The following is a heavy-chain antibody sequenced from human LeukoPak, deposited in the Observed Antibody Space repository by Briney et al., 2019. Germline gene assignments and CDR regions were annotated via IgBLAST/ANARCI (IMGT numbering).Heavy chain of an antibody. CDR3: ARVGRSGYYGSGSYDYYYGMDV. J-gene: IGHJ6*02. D-gene: IGHD3-10*01. CDR1: GGSISSYY. CDR2: TYYSGST. Sequence: SETLSLTCTVSGGSISSYYWSWIRQPPGKGLEWIGYTYYSGSTNYNPSLKSRVTISVDTSKNQFSLKLSSVTAADTAVYYCARVGRSGYYGSGSYDYYYGMDVWGQGTTVTVSS. V-gene: IGHV4-59*01.